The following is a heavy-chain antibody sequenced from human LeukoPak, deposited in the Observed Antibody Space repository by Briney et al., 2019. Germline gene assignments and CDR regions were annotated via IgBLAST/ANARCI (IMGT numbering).Heavy chain of an antibody. J-gene: IGHJ4*02. V-gene: IGHV3-21*01. Sequence: GGSLRLSCAASGFTFDTYRMSWVREAPGKGLEWVSSISASGSYIYCADSLKGRFTISRDNTKNSLFLQMNSLRAEDTAVYYCARDSPGTTASDYWGQGTLVTVSS. CDR2: ISASGSYI. CDR1: GFTFDTYR. D-gene: IGHD1-1*01. CDR3: ARDSPGTTASDY.